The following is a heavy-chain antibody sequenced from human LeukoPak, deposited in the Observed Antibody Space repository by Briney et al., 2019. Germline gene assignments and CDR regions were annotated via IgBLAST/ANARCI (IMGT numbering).Heavy chain of an antibody. CDR1: GGSVTSTNW. CDR2: INHSGST. Sequence: SETLSLTCDVSGGSVTSTNWWTWVRQPPGKGLEWIGEINHSGSTNYNPSLKSRVTISVDTSKNQFSLKLSSVTAADTAVYYCANGKYQLLSSWFDPWGQGTLVTVSS. CDR3: ANGKYQLLSSWFDP. V-gene: IGHV4-4*02. J-gene: IGHJ5*02. D-gene: IGHD2-2*01.